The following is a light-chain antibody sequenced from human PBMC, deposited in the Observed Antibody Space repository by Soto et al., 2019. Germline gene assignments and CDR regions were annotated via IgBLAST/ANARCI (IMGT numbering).Light chain of an antibody. J-gene: IGKJ2*02. V-gene: IGKV1-39*01. Sequence: DIQMTQSPSSLSASVGDRVTITCRASQSIITYLHWYQQKPGKAPKLLIYSASSLQSGVPSRFSGSGSGTDFTLTISSLQPEDFATYYCQQSYSSPPCTFGQGTKLEMK. CDR3: QQSYSSPPCT. CDR2: SAS. CDR1: QSIITY.